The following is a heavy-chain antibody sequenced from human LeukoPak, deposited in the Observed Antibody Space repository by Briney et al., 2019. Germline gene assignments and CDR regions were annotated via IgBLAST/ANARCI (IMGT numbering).Heavy chain of an antibody. CDR2: INHSGST. CDR3: ARAGDSSGWSWFDP. V-gene: IGHV4-34*01. J-gene: IGHJ5*02. Sequence: PSETLSLTCAVYGGSFSGYYWSWIRQPPGKGLEWIGEINHSGSTNYNPSLKSRVTISVDTSKNQFSLKLSSVTAADTAVYYCARAGDSSGWSWFDPWGQGTLVTVSS. CDR1: GGSFSGYY. D-gene: IGHD6-19*01.